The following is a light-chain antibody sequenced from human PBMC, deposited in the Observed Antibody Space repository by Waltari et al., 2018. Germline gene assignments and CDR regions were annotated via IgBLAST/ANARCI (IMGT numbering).Light chain of an antibody. CDR2: EAS. V-gene: IGKV1-27*01. Sequence: DIQMTQSPSSLSASVGDRVTITCRASQGITNDLAWYQQKPGETPKLLIYEASSLQSGIPSRFSGSGSGTDFTLTISSLQSEDCATYDCQHYYSAPHSFGQGTKVEIK. CDR1: QGITND. J-gene: IGKJ2*03. CDR3: QHYYSAPHS.